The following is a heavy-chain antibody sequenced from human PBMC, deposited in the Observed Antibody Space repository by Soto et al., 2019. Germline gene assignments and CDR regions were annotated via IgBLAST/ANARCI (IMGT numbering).Heavy chain of an antibody. V-gene: IGHV1-18*01. CDR1: GYTFSSYG. CDR3: ARARSTLPWFFDV. J-gene: IGHJ2*01. D-gene: IGHD6-13*01. CDR2: ISAKNGNT. Sequence: QVQLVQSGAEVTKPGASVKVSCKAAGYTFSSYGITWVRQAPGQGLEWIGWISAKNGNTNYAQKLQGRVTMTTDTSTSTANMELRSLRSDDTAVYYCARARSTLPWFFDVWGRGTLVTVSS.